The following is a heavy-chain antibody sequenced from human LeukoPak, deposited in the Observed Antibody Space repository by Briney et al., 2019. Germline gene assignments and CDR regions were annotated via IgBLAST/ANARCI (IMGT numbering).Heavy chain of an antibody. CDR2: IYYSANT. Sequence: SETLSLTCTVSSGSISSSSYYWGWIRQPPGMGLEWIGYIYYSANTNYNPSLRSRVTISINTSNNQFSLKLSSVTAADTAVYYYARVGGGYTWLDVFDIWGQGTMVTVSS. V-gene: IGHV4-61*05. CDR3: ARVGGGYTWLDVFDI. D-gene: IGHD1-26*01. J-gene: IGHJ3*02. CDR1: SGSISSSSYY.